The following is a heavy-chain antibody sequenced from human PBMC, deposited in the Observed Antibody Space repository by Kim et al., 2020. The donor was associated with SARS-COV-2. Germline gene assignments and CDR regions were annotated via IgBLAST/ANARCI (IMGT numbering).Heavy chain of an antibody. CDR1: GGSISSYY. CDR3: GGGGGYYYYVMDV. V-gene: IGHV4-59*01. Sequence: SETLSLTCTVSGGSISSYYWSWIRQPPGKGLEWIGYIYYSGSTNYNPSLKSRVTISVDTSKNQFSLKLSSVTAADTAVYYCGGGGGYYYYVMDVWGQGTTVTVSS. D-gene: IGHD3-10*01. J-gene: IGHJ6*02. CDR2: IYYSGST.